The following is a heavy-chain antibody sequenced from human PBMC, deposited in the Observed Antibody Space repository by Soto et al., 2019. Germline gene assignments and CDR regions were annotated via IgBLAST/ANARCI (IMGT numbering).Heavy chain of an antibody. CDR3: ARVDWEQQPLYYYYGMDV. D-gene: IGHD6-13*01. CDR1: GFTFSSYW. Sequence: GGSLRLSCAASGFTFSSYWMSWVRQAPGKGLEWVANIKQDGSEKYYVDSVKGRFTISRDNAKNSLYLQMNSLRAEDTAVYYCARVDWEQQPLYYYYGMDVWGQGTTVTVSS. V-gene: IGHV3-7*05. J-gene: IGHJ6*02. CDR2: IKQDGSEK.